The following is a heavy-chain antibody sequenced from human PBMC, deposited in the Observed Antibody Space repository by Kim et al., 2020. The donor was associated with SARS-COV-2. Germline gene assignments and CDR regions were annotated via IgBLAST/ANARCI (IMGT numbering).Heavy chain of an antibody. Sequence: GGSLRLSCVASGFTFRYYAMSWVRQAPGKGLEWVSTISGYNDPAYYTDSVKGRFTISRDDSKNTVYLQMNSLRAEDTAVYFCAKDQTRENGRYDAFDVSGQGTMVTVSS. D-gene: IGHD1-1*01. CDR2: ISGYNDPA. CDR3: AKDQTRENGRYDAFDV. CDR1: GFTFRYYA. J-gene: IGHJ3*01. V-gene: IGHV3-23*01.